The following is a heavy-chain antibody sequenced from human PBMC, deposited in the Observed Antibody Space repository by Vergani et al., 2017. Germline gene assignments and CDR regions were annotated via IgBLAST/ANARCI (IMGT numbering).Heavy chain of an antibody. V-gene: IGHV3-23*01. CDR1: GFAFSRNA. Sequence: EVQLLESGGRLVQPGGSLRLSCVASGFAFSRNAMSWVRQAPGKGLEWVSGLTARGSGISYADSVRGRFTIYRDNSKNTLFLQMYSLRAEDTAVYYCAKSGWLQHFGAHYFDSWGQGRLVTVSS. J-gene: IGHJ4*02. D-gene: IGHD5-24*01. CDR2: LTARGSGI. CDR3: AKSGWLQHFGAHYFDS.